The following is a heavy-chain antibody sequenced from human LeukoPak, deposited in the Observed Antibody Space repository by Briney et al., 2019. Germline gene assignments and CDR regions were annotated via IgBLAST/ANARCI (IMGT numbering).Heavy chain of an antibody. D-gene: IGHD1-7*01. J-gene: IGHJ4*02. CDR1: GGSISGCY. Sequence: SETLSLTCSVSGGSISGCYWSWIRQSPEKGLEWIGYVYHTGSAKYNPSLESRVYISVDTPRNQVSLKLRSVTAADTALYFCARKGAYNWNSLDYWGQGILVTVSS. V-gene: IGHV4-59*01. CDR2: VYHTGSA. CDR3: ARKGAYNWNSLDY.